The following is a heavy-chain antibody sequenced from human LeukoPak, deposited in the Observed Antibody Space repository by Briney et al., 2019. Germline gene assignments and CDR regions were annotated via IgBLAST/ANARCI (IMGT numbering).Heavy chain of an antibody. CDR2: INPNSGGT. J-gene: IGHJ4*02. V-gene: IGHV1-2*02. CDR3: ARVFGYYYDSSGYTSFDY. Sequence: ASAKVSCKASGYTFTGYYMHWVRQAPGQGLEWMGWINPNSGGTNYAQKFQGRVTMTRDTSISTAYMELSRLRSDDTAVYYCARVFGYYYDSSGYTSFDYWGQGTLVTVSS. CDR1: GYTFTGYY. D-gene: IGHD3-22*01.